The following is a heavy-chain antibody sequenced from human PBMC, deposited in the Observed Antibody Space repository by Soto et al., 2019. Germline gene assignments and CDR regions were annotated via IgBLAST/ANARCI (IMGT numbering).Heavy chain of an antibody. J-gene: IGHJ4*02. Sequence: QVQLVESGGGVVQPGRSLRLSCAASGFTFSSYGMHWVRQAPGKGLEWVAVIWYDGSNKYYADSVKGRLTISRDKSKNELYLQMNSLGAEDTAVYYCSRESITMVRGVDHWRQGTLVTVSS. V-gene: IGHV3-33*01. D-gene: IGHD3-10*01. CDR1: GFTFSSYG. CDR3: SRESITMVRGVDH. CDR2: IWYDGSNK.